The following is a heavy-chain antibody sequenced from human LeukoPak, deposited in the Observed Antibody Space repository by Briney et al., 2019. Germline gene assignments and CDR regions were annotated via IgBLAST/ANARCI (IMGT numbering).Heavy chain of an antibody. V-gene: IGHV5-51*01. D-gene: IGHD2-2*01. Sequence: GGSLEISRQGSGYIFTSYWMGRVRQVPGKGLEWMGVIYPGDSDNSYSRSFQGQVTISADKSISTAYLQWSSLKASDTAMYYCARTAACSSTSCYVPFDIWGQGTMVTVSS. CDR1: GYIFTSYW. J-gene: IGHJ3*02. CDR2: IYPGDSDN. CDR3: ARTAACSSTSCYVPFDI.